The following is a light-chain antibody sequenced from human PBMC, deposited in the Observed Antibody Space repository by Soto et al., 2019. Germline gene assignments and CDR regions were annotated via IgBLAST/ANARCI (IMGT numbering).Light chain of an antibody. V-gene: IGKV3-20*01. CDR3: QQCAYSPRT. J-gene: IGKJ1*01. CDR2: DAS. CDR1: QKIDNNY. Sequence: EIVLTQSPDSLSLSPGERATLSCRASQKIDNNYLVWYQQRPGLAPRLLIYDASVRATGIPDRFSGSGSGTDFTLSISRLEPEDFAVYYCQQCAYSPRTFGQGTKVEVK.